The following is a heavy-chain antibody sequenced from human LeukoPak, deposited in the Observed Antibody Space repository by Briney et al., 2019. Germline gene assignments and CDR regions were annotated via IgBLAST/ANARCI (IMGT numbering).Heavy chain of an antibody. D-gene: IGHD1-26*01. CDR2: IFPSDSDT. V-gene: IGHV5-51*01. Sequence: GDSLKFSCKVSGYSFTNNWLGWVRQMPGKGLEWMGIIFPSDSDTRYSTSFQGQVTISADKSISTAYLQWSSLKASDTAMYYCARYSGSFSKSFDSWGQGTLVTVSS. J-gene: IGHJ4*02. CDR3: ARYSGSFSKSFDS. CDR1: GYSFTNNW.